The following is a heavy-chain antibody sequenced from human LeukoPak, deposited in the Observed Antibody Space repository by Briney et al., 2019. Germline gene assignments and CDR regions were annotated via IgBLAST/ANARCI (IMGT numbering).Heavy chain of an antibody. D-gene: IGHD6-19*01. CDR2: IYGSGNT. CDR3: ARETSLAGFASGLGFNY. J-gene: IGHJ4*02. CDR1: GASISSWY. Sequence: SETLSLTCTVSGASISSWYWIWIRQPPGKGLEWIGYIYGSGNTNYNPSLKSRVTMSIDTSKNQFSLMLTSVTAADTATYYCARETSLAGFASGLGFNYWGQGILVTVSS. V-gene: IGHV4-59*01.